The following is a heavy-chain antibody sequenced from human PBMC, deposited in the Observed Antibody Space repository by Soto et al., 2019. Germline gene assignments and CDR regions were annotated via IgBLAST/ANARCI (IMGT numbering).Heavy chain of an antibody. D-gene: IGHD6-19*01. CDR3: ATGDSSDTGDH. CDR1: GDTLSTHG. J-gene: IGHJ4*02. Sequence: QVQLVQSGAEVKKPGSSVKVSCKASGDTLSTHGVSWVRQAPGQGLEWMGGTIPIIGTTDYAEKFQGRVTIIADESTGTSYMELSSLRSDDTAVYYCATGDSSDTGDHWGQGTLVTVSS. CDR2: TIPIIGTT. V-gene: IGHV1-69*01.